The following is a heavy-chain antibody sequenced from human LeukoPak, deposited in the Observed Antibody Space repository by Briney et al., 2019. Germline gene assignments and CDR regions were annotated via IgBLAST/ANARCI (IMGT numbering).Heavy chain of an antibody. V-gene: IGHV4-39*01. J-gene: IGHJ5*02. CDR1: GGSISSSSYY. CDR3: ARQYAGDTWFDP. CDR2: IYHSGGT. Sequence: PSETLSLTCTVSGGSISSSSYYWGWIRQPPGEGLEWIGSIYHSGGTYYNPSLKSRVTISVDTSKNQFSLRLSSVTAADTAVYYCARQYAGDTWFDPWGQGTLVTASS. D-gene: IGHD7-27*01.